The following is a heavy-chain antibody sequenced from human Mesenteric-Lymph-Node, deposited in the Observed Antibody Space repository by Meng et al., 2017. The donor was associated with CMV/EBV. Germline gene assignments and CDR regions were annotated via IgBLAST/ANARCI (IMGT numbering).Heavy chain of an antibody. CDR1: GFAFRSYW. V-gene: IGHV3-74*01. CDR3: AKDREVVARIGGYFDY. J-gene: IGHJ4*02. Sequence: GGSLRLSCAVSGFAFRSYWMHWVRQAQGKGLEWISRINTDGTNTNYVDSVKGRFTISRDNSKNTLFLQMNSLRPEDTAVYYCAKDREVVARIGGYFDYWGQGTLVTVSS. D-gene: IGHD2-15*01. CDR2: INTDGTNT.